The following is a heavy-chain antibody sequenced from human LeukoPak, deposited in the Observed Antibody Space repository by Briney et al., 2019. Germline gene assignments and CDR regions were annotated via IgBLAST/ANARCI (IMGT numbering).Heavy chain of an antibody. D-gene: IGHD6-19*01. J-gene: IGHJ4*02. Sequence: PGGSLRLSCAASGFTFSSYSMNWVRQAPGKGLEWVSSISSSSSYIYYADSVKGRFTISRDNAKNSLYLQMNSLRAEDTAVYYCARDSSGWYGTDYWGQGTLVTVSS. CDR3: ARDSSGWYGTDY. V-gene: IGHV3-21*01. CDR2: ISSSSSYI. CDR1: GFTFSSYS.